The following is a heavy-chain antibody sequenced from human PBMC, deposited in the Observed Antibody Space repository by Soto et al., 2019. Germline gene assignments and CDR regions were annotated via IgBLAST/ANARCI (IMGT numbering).Heavy chain of an antibody. V-gene: IGHV1-8*01. CDR1: GYTFTSYD. CDR2: MNPNSGNT. D-gene: IGHD2-15*01. Sequence: ASVKVSCKASGYTFTSYDINWVRQATGPGLEWMGWMNPNSGNTGYAQKFRGRVTMTRDTSISTAYMELRSLRSEDTAVYYCARDKGRSPLDYWGQGTLVTVSS. CDR3: ARDKGRSPLDY. J-gene: IGHJ4*02.